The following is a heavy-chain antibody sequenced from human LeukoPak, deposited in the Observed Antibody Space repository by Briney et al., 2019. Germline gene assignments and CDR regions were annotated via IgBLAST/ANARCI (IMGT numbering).Heavy chain of an antibody. Sequence: GGSLRLSCVASGFIFGGYCMHWVRQAPGKGLEWVGTIYSDGSETDYADSVKGRFTISRDNAKNTLYVQMNSLRAEDTAVYYCASGCGGDCSVRYYYYGLDVWGQGTTVTVSS. D-gene: IGHD2-21*02. J-gene: IGHJ6*02. CDR3: ASGCGGDCSVRYYYYGLDV. CDR2: IYSDGSET. V-gene: IGHV3-30*03. CDR1: GFIFGGYC.